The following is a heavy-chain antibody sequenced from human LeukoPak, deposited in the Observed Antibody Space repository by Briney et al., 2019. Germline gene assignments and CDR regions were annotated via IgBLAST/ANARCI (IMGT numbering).Heavy chain of an antibody. Sequence: SETLSLTCTVSGGSISSYYWSWIRQPPGKGLEWIGYIYYSGSTNYNPSLKSRVTISVDTSKNQFSLKLSSVTAADTAVYYCARGALRTALDFWGQGTLVSVSS. J-gene: IGHJ4*02. D-gene: IGHD4-17*01. CDR3: ARGALRTALDF. CDR2: IYYSGST. V-gene: IGHV4-59*01. CDR1: GGSISSYY.